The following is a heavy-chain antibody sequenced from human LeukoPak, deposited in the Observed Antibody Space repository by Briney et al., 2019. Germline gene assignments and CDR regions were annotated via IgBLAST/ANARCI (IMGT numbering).Heavy chain of an antibody. CDR2: IGTAGDT. Sequence: GGSLRLSCAASGFTFSSYDMHWVRQATGKGLEWVSAIGTAGDTYYPGSVKGRFTISRENAKNSLHLQMNSLRAGDTAVYYCARSPYDSGLFDYWGQGTLVTVSS. CDR1: GFTFSSYD. V-gene: IGHV3-13*01. D-gene: IGHD3-22*01. CDR3: ARSPYDSGLFDY. J-gene: IGHJ4*02.